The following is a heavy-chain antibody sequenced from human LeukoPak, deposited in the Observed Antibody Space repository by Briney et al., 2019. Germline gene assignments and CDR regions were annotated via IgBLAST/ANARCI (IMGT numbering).Heavy chain of an antibody. Sequence: ASVNVSCKASGYTFTSYGISWVRQAPGQGLEWMGWISAYNGNTNYAQKLQGRVTMTTDTSTSTAYMELRSLRSDDTAVYYCARDSSWKNYYYYYGMDVWGQGTTVTVSS. J-gene: IGHJ6*02. CDR2: ISAYNGNT. D-gene: IGHD2-2*01. CDR1: GYTFTSYG. CDR3: ARDSSWKNYYYYYGMDV. V-gene: IGHV1-18*01.